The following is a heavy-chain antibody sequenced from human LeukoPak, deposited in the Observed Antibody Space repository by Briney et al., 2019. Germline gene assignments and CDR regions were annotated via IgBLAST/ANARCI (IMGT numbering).Heavy chain of an antibody. CDR2: IYYSGST. CDR1: GGSISSSSYY. J-gene: IGHJ6*03. D-gene: IGHD6-13*01. Sequence: SETLSLTCTVSGGSISSSSYYWGWIRQPPGKGLEWIGSIYYSGSTYYNPSLKSRVTISVDTSKNQFSLKLSSVTAADTAVYYCASVTAAGPDYYYYYYMDVWGKGTTVTVSS. V-gene: IGHV4-39*07. CDR3: ASVTAAGPDYYYYYYMDV.